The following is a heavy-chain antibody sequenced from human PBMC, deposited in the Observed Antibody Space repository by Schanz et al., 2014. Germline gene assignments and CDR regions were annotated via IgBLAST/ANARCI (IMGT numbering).Heavy chain of an antibody. V-gene: IGHV3-23*04. CDR2: IDGRGITT. CDR1: GFTFSNCD. J-gene: IGHJ4*02. Sequence: EVHLEESGGGLVQPGGSQRLSCAVSGFTFSNCDMTWVRQAPGKGLEWVAIIDGRGITTFYADSVKGRFTISRDNAKXXVYLQMNSLRDDDTAVYYCAKRFHCSGSHPFDYWGQGTLVTVSS. CDR3: AKRFHCSGSHPFDY. D-gene: IGHD3-10*02.